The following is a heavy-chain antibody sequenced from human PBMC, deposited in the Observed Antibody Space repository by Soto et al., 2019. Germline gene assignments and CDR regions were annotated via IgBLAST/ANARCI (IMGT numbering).Heavy chain of an antibody. CDR3: TRDLNHDCGP. D-gene: IGHD2-21*01. V-gene: IGHV3-7*04. CDR2: MNPDGSEQ. CDR1: GFTFSDYW. Sequence: EVHLVESGGALVQPGGSLRLSCAASGFTFSDYWMTWVRQTPGKGLEGVANMNPDGSEQYYLDSVKGRFTISRDNAKNSLYLQMNNLRREATAVYYCTRDLNHDCGPWGQGTQVIVSS. J-gene: IGHJ5*02.